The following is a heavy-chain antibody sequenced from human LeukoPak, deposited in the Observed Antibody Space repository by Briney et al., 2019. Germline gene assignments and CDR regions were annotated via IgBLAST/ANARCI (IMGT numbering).Heavy chain of an antibody. CDR3: ARVAYSNNAMPFDH. Sequence: ASVKVSCKASGYTLTDYYIHWVRQGPGQGPEWLGRINPNSGGTDSAQKFQGRVTMTRDTSITTAYMELSRLTSDDTAVYYCARVAYSNNAMPFDHWGQGTLVSVSS. D-gene: IGHD4-11*01. CDR2: INPNSGGT. J-gene: IGHJ4*02. CDR1: GYTLTDYY. V-gene: IGHV1-2*06.